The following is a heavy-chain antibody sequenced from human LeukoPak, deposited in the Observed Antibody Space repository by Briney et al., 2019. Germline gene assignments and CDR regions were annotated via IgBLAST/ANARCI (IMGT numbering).Heavy chain of an antibody. V-gene: IGHV3-23*01. Sequence: GGSLRLSCSASGXVFSSYARSWVRQAPGKGLEWVSGISGSADITDYADSVKGRFTISRDNSKNTLYLQMNSLRAEDTAVYYCAKDLYYFGSGSHDYWGQGTLVTVSS. CDR3: AKDLYYFGSGSHDY. D-gene: IGHD3-10*01. CDR2: ISGSADIT. CDR1: GXVFSSYA. J-gene: IGHJ4*02.